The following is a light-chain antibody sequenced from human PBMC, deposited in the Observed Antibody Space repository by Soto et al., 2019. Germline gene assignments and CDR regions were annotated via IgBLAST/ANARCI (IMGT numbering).Light chain of an antibody. CDR2: EVS. V-gene: IGLV2-8*01. CDR1: SSDVGAYNY. Sequence: QSVLTQPPSASGSPGQSVTISCTGTSSDVGAYNYVSWYQQHPGKAPKLTIYEVSKRPSGVPDRFSGSKSGNTASLTVSGLQAEDETDYYCSSYAGSNTYVFGTGTKVTVL. J-gene: IGLJ1*01. CDR3: SSYAGSNTYV.